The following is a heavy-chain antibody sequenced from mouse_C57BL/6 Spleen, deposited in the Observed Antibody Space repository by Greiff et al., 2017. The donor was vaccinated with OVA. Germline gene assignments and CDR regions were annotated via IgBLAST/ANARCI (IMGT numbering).Heavy chain of an antibody. CDR3: TRRGATAQATSLDY. CDR2: IGPGSGST. Sequence: VMLVESGAELVKPGASVKISCKASGYTFTDYYINWVKQRPGQGLEWIGKIGPGSGSTYYNEKFKGKATLTADKSSSTAYMQLSSLASEDSAVYCCTRRGATAQATSLDYWGQGTTLTVSS. V-gene: IGHV1-77*01. D-gene: IGHD3-2*02. J-gene: IGHJ2*01. CDR1: GYTFTDYY.